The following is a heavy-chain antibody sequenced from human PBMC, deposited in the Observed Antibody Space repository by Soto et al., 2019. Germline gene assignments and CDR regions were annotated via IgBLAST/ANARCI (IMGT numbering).Heavy chain of an antibody. CDR2: IDPSDSYT. V-gene: IGHV5-10-1*01. CDR3: ASPPPGYFDFNDAFDI. CDR1: GYSFTSYW. J-gene: IGHJ3*02. D-gene: IGHD3-9*01. Sequence: PGESLKISCKGSGYSFTSYWISWVRQMPGKGLEWMGRIDPSDSYTNYSPSFQGHVTISADKSISTAYLQWSSLKASDTAMYYCASPPPGYFDFNDAFDIWGQGTMVTVSS.